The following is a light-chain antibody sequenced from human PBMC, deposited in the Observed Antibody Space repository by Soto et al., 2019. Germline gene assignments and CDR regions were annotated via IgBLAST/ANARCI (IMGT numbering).Light chain of an antibody. J-gene: IGKJ1*01. V-gene: IGKV3-20*01. CDR1: QSVNNNY. CDR2: GAS. CDR3: QPYSRLWT. Sequence: EVIVTKSPGALSLTQEERATLSCRTSQSVNNNYLAWYQQKPGQAPRLLIYGASSRATGIPDRFSGSGSGTDFTLSISRLEPEDFAVYYCQPYSRLWTFGQRAMVDIK.